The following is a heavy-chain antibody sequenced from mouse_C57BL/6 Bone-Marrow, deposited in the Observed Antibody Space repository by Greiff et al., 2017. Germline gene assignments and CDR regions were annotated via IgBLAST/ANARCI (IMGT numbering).Heavy chain of an antibody. Sequence: QVQLQQSGAELVRPGASVTLSCKASGYTFTDYEMHWVKQTPVHGLEWIGAIDPETGGTAYNQKFKGKAILTADKSSSTAYMELRSLTSEDSAVYYCTSYDYDVSWFAYGGQGTLVTVSA. J-gene: IGHJ3*01. CDR2: IDPETGGT. V-gene: IGHV1-15*01. CDR1: GYTFTDYE. CDR3: TSYDYDVSWFAY. D-gene: IGHD2-4*01.